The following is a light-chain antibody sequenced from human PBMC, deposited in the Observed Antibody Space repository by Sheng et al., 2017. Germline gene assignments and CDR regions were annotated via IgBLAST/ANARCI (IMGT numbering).Light chain of an antibody. V-gene: IGKV1-5*03. CDR2: KAS. Sequence: DIQMTQSPSSLSASVGDRVTITCRASQRISTYVNWYQQKPGKAPKLLISKASILETEVPSRFSASGSGTEFTLTISSLQPDDFAFYYCQQYNGYSLTFGGGTKVEI. CDR1: QRISTY. CDR3: QQYNGYSLT. J-gene: IGKJ4*01.